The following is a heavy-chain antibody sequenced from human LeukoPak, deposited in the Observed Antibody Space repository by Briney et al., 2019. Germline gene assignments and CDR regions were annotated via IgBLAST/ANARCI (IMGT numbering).Heavy chain of an antibody. V-gene: IGHV3-30*18. Sequence: PGRSLGLSCAASGFTFSSYGMHWVRQAPGKGLEWVAVISYDGSNKYYADSVKGRFTISRDNSKNTLYLQMNSLRAEDTAVYYCAKLAGYCSGGSCHKHFDYWGQGTLVTVSS. CDR2: ISYDGSNK. CDR1: GFTFSSYG. D-gene: IGHD2-15*01. CDR3: AKLAGYCSGGSCHKHFDY. J-gene: IGHJ4*02.